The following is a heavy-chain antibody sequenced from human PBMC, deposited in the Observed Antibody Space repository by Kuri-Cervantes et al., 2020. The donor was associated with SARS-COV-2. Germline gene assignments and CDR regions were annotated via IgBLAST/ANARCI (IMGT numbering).Heavy chain of an antibody. Sequence: ASVKVSCKVSGYTLTELSMHWVRQAPGKVLEWMGGFDPEDGETIYAQKFQGRVTMTEDTSTDTAYMELSSLRSEDTAVYYCATIAAAGTHPARDNHSYYFDYWGQGTLVTVSS. V-gene: IGHV1-24*01. CDR2: FDPEDGET. CDR1: GYTLTELS. CDR3: ATIAAAGTHPARDNHSYYFDY. J-gene: IGHJ4*02. D-gene: IGHD6-13*01.